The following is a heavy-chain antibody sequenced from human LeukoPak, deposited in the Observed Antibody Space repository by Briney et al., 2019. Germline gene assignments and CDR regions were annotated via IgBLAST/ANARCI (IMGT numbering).Heavy chain of an antibody. CDR3: ARVLSWEPPDY. Sequence: PGGSLRLSCAASGFTFSSYSMNWVRQAPGKGLEWVSYISSSSSTIYYADSVKGRFTISRDNAKNSLYLQMNSLRAEDTAVYYCARVLSWEPPDYWGQGTLVTVSS. J-gene: IGHJ4*02. D-gene: IGHD1-26*01. CDR1: GFTFSSYS. CDR2: ISSSSSTI. V-gene: IGHV3-48*04.